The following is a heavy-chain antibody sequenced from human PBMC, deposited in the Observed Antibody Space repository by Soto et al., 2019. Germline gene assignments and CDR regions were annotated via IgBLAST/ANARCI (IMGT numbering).Heavy chain of an antibody. V-gene: IGHV4-61*01. CDR2: VYHTGRT. D-gene: IGHD3-3*01. CDR1: AGSLKSGTYS. Sequence: LSLTCTVSAGSLKSGTYSWSWIRQPPGKGLEWIVYVYHTGRTSYNPSLKSRVSISMDTSKNQFSLNLDSVTAADTAVYFCARDFAYFDYWGQGTLVTVSS. CDR3: ARDFAYFDY. J-gene: IGHJ4*02.